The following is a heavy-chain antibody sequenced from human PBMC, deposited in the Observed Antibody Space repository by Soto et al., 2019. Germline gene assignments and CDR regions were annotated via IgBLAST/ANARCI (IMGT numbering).Heavy chain of an antibody. CDR3: ARADVYCTNGVCQTHWFDP. CDR1: GGTFSSYA. Sequence: QVQLVQSGAEVKKPGSSVKVSCKASGGTFSSYAISWVRQAPGQVLEWMGGIIPIFGTANYAQKFQGRVTITADESTSTAYMELSSLRSEDTAVYYCARADVYCTNGVCQTHWFDPWGQGTLVTVSS. V-gene: IGHV1-69*01. CDR2: IIPIFGTA. J-gene: IGHJ5*02. D-gene: IGHD2-8*01.